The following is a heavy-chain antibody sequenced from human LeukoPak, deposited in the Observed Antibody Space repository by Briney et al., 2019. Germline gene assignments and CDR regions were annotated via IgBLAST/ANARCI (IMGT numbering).Heavy chain of an antibody. CDR3: ARLGADQKDITGTTHGFDI. J-gene: IGHJ3*02. Sequence: PSETLSLTCTISGGSISSGGYYWSWIRQHPGKGLEWIGYIYYSGSTYYNPSLKSRVTISVDTSKNQFSLKLSSVTAADTAVYYCARLGADQKDITGTTHGFDIWGQGTMVTVSS. CDR2: IYYSGST. CDR1: GGSISSGGYY. D-gene: IGHD1-20*01. V-gene: IGHV4-31*03.